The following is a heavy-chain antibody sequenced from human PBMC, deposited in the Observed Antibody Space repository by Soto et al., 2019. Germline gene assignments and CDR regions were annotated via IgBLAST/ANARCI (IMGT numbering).Heavy chain of an antibody. Sequence: QVQLEQWGAGLLKSSGTLSLRCVLSGGSFSGFYWSWIRQPPGQGLEWIGDINPSGSTKYNPSRESRVSIAIDPSNNHCSLNVSCVTAADTAVYYCSRVFVYYCDYMDVWGKGTTVSVFS. CDR2: INPSGST. J-gene: IGHJ6*03. D-gene: IGHD2-15*01. CDR1: GGSFSGFY. CDR3: SRVFVYYCDYMDV. V-gene: IGHV4-34*02.